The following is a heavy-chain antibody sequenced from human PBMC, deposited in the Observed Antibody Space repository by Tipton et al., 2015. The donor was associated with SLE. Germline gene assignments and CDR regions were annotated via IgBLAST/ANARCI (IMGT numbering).Heavy chain of an antibody. CDR2: IYTSGST. J-gene: IGHJ5*02. Sequence: LRLSCTVSGGSISSYYWSWIRQPPGKGLEWIGRIYTSGSTNYNPSLKSRVTISVDTSKNQFSLRLSSVTAADTAVYYCARARLQSTHNWFDPWGQGTLVTVSS. CDR3: ARARLQSTHNWFDP. D-gene: IGHD4-11*01. V-gene: IGHV4-4*08. CDR1: GGSISSYY.